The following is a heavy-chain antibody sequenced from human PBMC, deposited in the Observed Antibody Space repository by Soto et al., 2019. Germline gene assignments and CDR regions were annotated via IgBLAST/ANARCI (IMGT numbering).Heavy chain of an antibody. CDR3: TRDRGYASDY. Sequence: EVQLVESGGGLVQPGGSLTLSCAASGFTFTTYYMNWVRQAPGKGLEWISITFGAGTTYYADSVKGRFTISRDNSKNTLFLQMDSLSAADTAVYYCTRDRGYASDYWGQGTVVTVSS. CDR1: GFTFTTYY. V-gene: IGHV3-66*01. CDR2: TFGAGTT. D-gene: IGHD5-12*01. J-gene: IGHJ4*02.